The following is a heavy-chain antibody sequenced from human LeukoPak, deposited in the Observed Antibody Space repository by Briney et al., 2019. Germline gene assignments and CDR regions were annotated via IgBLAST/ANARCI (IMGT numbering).Heavy chain of an antibody. J-gene: IGHJ4*02. Sequence: GGSLSPSCAAPGSTFSSNYITGVGKPQGKGLEWVARIKSKTDGGTTDYAAPVKGRFTISRDDSKNTLYLQMNSLKTEDTAVYYCTTLIVVVPGRFGGYWGQGTLVTVSS. CDR2: IKSKTDGGTT. CDR3: TTLIVVVPGRFGGY. D-gene: IGHD2-2*01. V-gene: IGHV3-15*01. CDR1: GSTFSSNY.